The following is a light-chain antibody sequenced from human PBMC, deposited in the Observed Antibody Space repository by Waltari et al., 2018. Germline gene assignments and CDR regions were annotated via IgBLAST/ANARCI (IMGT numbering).Light chain of an antibody. CDR2: RIN. Sequence: QSVLTQPPSASGTPGQRVTISCSGSSSNIGSNYVYWYQQLPGTAPKLLIYRINQRPSGVPDRFSGSKSGTSASLALSGLRSEDEADYYCAAWDDSLSGLVFGGGTKLTVL. V-gene: IGLV1-47*01. CDR3: AAWDDSLSGLV. CDR1: SSNIGSNY. J-gene: IGLJ2*01.